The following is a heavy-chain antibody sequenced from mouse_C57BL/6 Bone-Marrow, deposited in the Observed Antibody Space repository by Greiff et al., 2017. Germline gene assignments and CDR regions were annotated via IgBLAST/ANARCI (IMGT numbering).Heavy chain of an antibody. V-gene: IGHV1-61*01. D-gene: IGHD2-4*01. CDR3: ARWENYDPYYARDY. J-gene: IGHJ4*01. CDR2: IYPSDSET. Sequence: QVHVKQPGAELVRPGSSVKLSCKASGYTFTSYWMDWVKQRPGQGLEWIGNIYPSDSETHYNQKFKDKATLTVDKSSSTAYMQLSSLTSEDSAVYYCARWENYDPYYARDYWGQGTSVTVSS. CDR1: GYTFTSYW.